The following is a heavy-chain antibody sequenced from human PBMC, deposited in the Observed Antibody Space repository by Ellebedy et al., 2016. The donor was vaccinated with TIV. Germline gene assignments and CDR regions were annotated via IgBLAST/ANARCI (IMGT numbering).Heavy chain of an antibody. CDR3: ASLSILLAASLDY. V-gene: IGHV4-39*01. D-gene: IGHD6-25*01. CDR1: GLTFSSHA. J-gene: IGHJ4*02. CDR2: IYYIGSA. Sequence: ESLKISCAASGLTFSSHAMSWVRQAPGKGLEWIGSIYYIGSAYYNPSLKSRLTMSVDTSKNQFSLKLSSVTAADTAVYYCASLSILLAASLDYWGQGTLVAVSS.